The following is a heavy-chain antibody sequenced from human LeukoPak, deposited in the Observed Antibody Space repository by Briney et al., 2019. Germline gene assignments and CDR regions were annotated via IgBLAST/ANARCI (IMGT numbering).Heavy chain of an antibody. Sequence: GRSLRLSCAASGFTFSSYGMHWVRQAPGKGLEWVAVISYDGSNKYYADSVKGRFTISRDNSKNTLYLQMNSLRAKDTAVYYCAKGYGYHSDYWGQGTLVTVSS. CDR3: AKGYGYHSDY. CDR1: GFTFSSYG. D-gene: IGHD5-18*01. J-gene: IGHJ4*02. CDR2: ISYDGSNK. V-gene: IGHV3-30*18.